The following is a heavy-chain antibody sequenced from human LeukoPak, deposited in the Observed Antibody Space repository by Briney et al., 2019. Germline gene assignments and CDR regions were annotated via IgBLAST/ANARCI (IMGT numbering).Heavy chain of an antibody. V-gene: IGHV3-11*06. J-gene: IGHJ6*02. D-gene: IGHD2/OR15-2a*01. CDR1: GFTFSDYY. Sequence: GGSLRLSCAPSGFTFSDYYMAWIRQAPGKGLEWVSYISSSTGYTNYGDSLKGRFTISRDNPKNSLYLQMNSLRAEDTAVYYCARVGQEYYYGMDVWGQGTTVTVSS. CDR3: ARVGQEYYYGMDV. CDR2: ISSSTGYT.